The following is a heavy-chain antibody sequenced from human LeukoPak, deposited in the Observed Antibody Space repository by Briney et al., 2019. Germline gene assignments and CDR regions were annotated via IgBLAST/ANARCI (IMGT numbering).Heavy chain of an antibody. V-gene: IGHV4-34*01. CDR1: GGSFSGYY. Sequence: PSETLSLTCAVYGGSFSGYYWSWIRQPPGKGLEWIEEINHSGSTNYNPSLKSRVTISVDTSKNQFSLKLTSVTAADTAVYYCARGLRSPLWAFDYWGQGTLVTVSS. J-gene: IGHJ4*02. CDR3: ARGLRSPLWAFDY. CDR2: INHSGST. D-gene: IGHD3-10*01.